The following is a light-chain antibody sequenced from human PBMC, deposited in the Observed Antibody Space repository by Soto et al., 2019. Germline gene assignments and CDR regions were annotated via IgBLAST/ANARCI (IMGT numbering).Light chain of an antibody. J-gene: IGKJ4*01. V-gene: IGKV2-28*01. CDR1: QSLLHSNGYNY. CDR3: MQALQRKLT. Sequence: DIVMTQSPLSLPVTPGEPASISCRSSQSLLHSNGYNYLDWYMQKPGQSPQLLSYLGSNRASVVPDRFSGSGSGTDFTLKISRVEAEDVGVYYCMQALQRKLTFGGGTKVEIK. CDR2: LGS.